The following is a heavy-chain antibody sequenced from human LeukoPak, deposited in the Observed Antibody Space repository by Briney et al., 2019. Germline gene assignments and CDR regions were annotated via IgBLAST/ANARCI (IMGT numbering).Heavy chain of an antibody. D-gene: IGHD6-6*01. V-gene: IGHV4-38-2*02. Sequence: PSETLSLTCTVSGFSISSVYYWGWIRQPPGKGLGWIGSIYHSGSTYYNPSLRSRFTISVATSKNQFSRKLSSVTAADTAVYYCARVIAARRDYYYYYYMDVWGKGTTVTVSS. J-gene: IGHJ6*03. CDR3: ARVIAARRDYYYYYYMDV. CDR1: GFSISSVYY. CDR2: IYHSGST.